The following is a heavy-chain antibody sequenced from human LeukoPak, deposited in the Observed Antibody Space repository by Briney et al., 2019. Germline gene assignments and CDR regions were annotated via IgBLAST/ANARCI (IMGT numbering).Heavy chain of an antibody. V-gene: IGHV4-31*03. CDR1: GGSISSGGYY. D-gene: IGHD5-18*01. CDR2: IYYSGST. Sequence: SETLSLTCTVSGGSISSGGYYWSWIRQHPGKGLEWIGYIYYSGSTYYNPSLKSRVTISVDTSKNQFSLKLSSVTAADTAVYYCVLSTAMVTWFDPWGQGILVTVSS. J-gene: IGHJ5*02. CDR3: VLSTAMVTWFDP.